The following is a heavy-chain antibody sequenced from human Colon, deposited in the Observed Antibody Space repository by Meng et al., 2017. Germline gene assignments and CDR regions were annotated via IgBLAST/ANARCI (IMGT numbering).Heavy chain of an antibody. D-gene: IGHD6-13*01. J-gene: IGHJ4*02. V-gene: IGHV4-38-2*02. CDR2: IHHSGIT. Sequence: SQTLSLTCTVSGYSISSGYYWGWIRQPPGKGLEWIGSIHHSGITYYNPSLNSRVSLSVDTSENQFSLQLTSVTAADTALYYCARSVIAAGRTDRYYFDYWGQGTLVTVSS. CDR3: ARSVIAAGRTDRYYFDY. CDR1: GYSISSGYY.